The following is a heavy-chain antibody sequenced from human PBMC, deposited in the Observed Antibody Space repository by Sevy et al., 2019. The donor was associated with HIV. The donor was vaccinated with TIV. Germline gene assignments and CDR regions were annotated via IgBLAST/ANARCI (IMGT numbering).Heavy chain of an antibody. CDR3: ARPYFDL. CDR2: IRQDGNEI. J-gene: IGHJ4*02. V-gene: IGHV3-7*01. Sequence: GGSLRLSCVASGFTFDTYWMQWVRQAPGQGLEWLANIRQDGNEIYYADSVKGRFTISRDNAKESVYLQMSNLRVEDTGIYYCARPYFDLWGQGTLVTVSS. CDR1: GFTFDTYW.